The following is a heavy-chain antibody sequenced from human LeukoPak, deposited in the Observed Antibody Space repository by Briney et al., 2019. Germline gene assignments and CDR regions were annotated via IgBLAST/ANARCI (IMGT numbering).Heavy chain of an antibody. J-gene: IGHJ6*03. V-gene: IGHV3-21*04. CDR3: AKSDYQYYYYMDV. CDR1: GFTFSSYS. Sequence: PGGSLRLSCAASGFTFSSYSMNWVRQAPGKGLEWVSSISSSSSYIYYADSVKGRFTISRDNAKNTLYLRMNSLRAEDTAVYYCAKSDYQYYYYMDVWGKGTTVTVSS. CDR2: ISSSSSYI.